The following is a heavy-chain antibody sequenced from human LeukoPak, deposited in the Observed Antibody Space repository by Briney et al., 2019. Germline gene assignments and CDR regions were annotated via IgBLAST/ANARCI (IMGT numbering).Heavy chain of an antibody. D-gene: IGHD3-22*01. V-gene: IGHV3-33*01. CDR1: GVAFDSHV. Sequence: PGGSLRLSCAASGVAFDSHVMHWVRQAPGKGLEWVAVIWYDGSNKDYADSVKGRFTISRDNSKNTLYLQMNSLRAEDTAVYYCARARNNYDRSGFSALDYWGQGTLVTVSS. CDR3: ARARNNYDRSGFSALDY. J-gene: IGHJ4*02. CDR2: IWYDGSNK.